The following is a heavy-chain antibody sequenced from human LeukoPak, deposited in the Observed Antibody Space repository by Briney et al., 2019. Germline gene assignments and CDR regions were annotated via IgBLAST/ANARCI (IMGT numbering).Heavy chain of an antibody. CDR1: GYTFTGYY. CDR2: INPNSGGT. CDR3: ARGGGYSSSWYWLSRGHDAFDI. V-gene: IGHV1-2*02. Sequence: GASVKVSCKASGYTFTGYYMHWVRQAPGQGLEWMGWINPNSGGTNYTQKFQGRVTMTRNTSISTAYMELSSLRSEDTAVYYCARGGGYSSSWYWLSRGHDAFDIWGQGTMVTVSS. J-gene: IGHJ3*02. D-gene: IGHD6-13*01.